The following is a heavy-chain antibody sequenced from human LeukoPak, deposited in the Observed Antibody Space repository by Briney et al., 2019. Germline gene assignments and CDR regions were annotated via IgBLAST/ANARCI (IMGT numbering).Heavy chain of an antibody. CDR3: ARGTIFGVVIPYFDY. D-gene: IGHD3-3*01. CDR1: GGSISTYY. CDR2: IYYTGST. V-gene: IGHV4-59*01. Sequence: SETLSLTCTVSGGSISTYYWSWIRQPPGKGLEWIGYIYYTGSTNYNPSLKSRVTMSIDTSKIQFSLKLSSVTAADTAVYYCARGTIFGVVIPYFDYWGQGTLVTVSS. J-gene: IGHJ4*02.